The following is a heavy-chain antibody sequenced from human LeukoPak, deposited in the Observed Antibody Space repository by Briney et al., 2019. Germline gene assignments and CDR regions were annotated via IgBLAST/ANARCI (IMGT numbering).Heavy chain of an antibody. Sequence: PSETLSLTCAVSGGSISSSDWWSWVRPPPGKGLEWIGEIYHSGSTNYNPSLKSRVTISVDKSKNQFSLNLSSVTAADMAVYYCARDRRYYDSSAYIRGFDYWGQGTLVTVSS. CDR2: IYHSGST. CDR1: GGSISSSDW. V-gene: IGHV4-4*02. CDR3: ARDRRYYDSSAYIRGFDY. J-gene: IGHJ4*02. D-gene: IGHD3-22*01.